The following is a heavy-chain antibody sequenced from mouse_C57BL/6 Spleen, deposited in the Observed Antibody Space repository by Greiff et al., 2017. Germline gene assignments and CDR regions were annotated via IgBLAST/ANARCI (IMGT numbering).Heavy chain of an antibody. CDR2: IYPGDGGT. V-gene: IGHV1-82*01. D-gene: IGHD1-1*01. CDR3: ARAGEYYGSSWFAY. CDR1: GYAFSSSW. Sequence: QVQLQQSGPELVKPGASVKISCKASGYAFSSSWMNWVKQRPGKGLEWIGRIYPGDGGTNYNGKFKGKATLTADKSSSTAYMQLSSLTSEDSAVYFCARAGEYYGSSWFAYWGHAPLVTVSA. J-gene: IGHJ3*01.